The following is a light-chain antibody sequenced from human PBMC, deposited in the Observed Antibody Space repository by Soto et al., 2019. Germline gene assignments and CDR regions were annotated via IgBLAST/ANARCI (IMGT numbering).Light chain of an antibody. V-gene: IGKV1-33*01. CDR2: DAS. Sequence: DIQMTQSPSSLSASVGERVTITCQASQDISNYLNWYQHKPGKPPKLMIYDASNLETGVPSRFSGSGSGTDFTFTISSLQPEDIASYYCQQYDNLPLTFGGGTKVEIK. J-gene: IGKJ4*01. CDR1: QDISNY. CDR3: QQYDNLPLT.